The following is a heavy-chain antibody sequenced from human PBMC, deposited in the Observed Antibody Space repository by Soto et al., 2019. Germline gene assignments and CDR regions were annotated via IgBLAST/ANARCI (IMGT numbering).Heavy chain of an antibody. CDR2: ISSSGSTI. J-gene: IGHJ4*02. Sequence: EVQLVESGGGLVQPGGSLRLSCAASGFTFSSYEMNWVRQAPGKGLEWVSYISSSGSTIYYADSVKGRFTISRDNSKNTLYLQMNSLRAEDTAVYYCANPGPDSSGYYSSYDYWGQGTLVTVSS. CDR1: GFTFSSYE. CDR3: ANPGPDSSGYYSSYDY. V-gene: IGHV3-48*03. D-gene: IGHD3-22*01.